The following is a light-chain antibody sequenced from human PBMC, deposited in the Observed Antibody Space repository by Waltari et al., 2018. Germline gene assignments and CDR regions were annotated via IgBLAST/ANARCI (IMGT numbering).Light chain of an antibody. CDR2: WAP. J-gene: IGKJ1*01. CDR3: QQYYSTPPT. Sequence: DIVMTQSPDSLAVSLGERATINCKSSQSVLYSSNNKNYLAWYQQKPGQPPKLLICWAPLRESGVPDRFSGSGSGTDFTLTISSLQAEDVAVYYCQQYYSTPPTFGQGTKVEIK. CDR1: QSVLYSSNNKNY. V-gene: IGKV4-1*01.